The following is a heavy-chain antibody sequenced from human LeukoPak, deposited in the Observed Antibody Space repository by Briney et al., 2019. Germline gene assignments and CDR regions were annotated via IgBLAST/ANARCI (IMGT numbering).Heavy chain of an antibody. CDR2: ISSSGSTI. D-gene: IGHD4-17*01. CDR1: GFTFSSYS. V-gene: IGHV3-48*04. J-gene: IGHJ3*02. CDR3: AREGMTTVSPRAFDI. Sequence: GGSLRLFCAASGFTFSSYSMNWVRQAPGKGLEWVSYISSSGSTIYYADSVKGRFTISRDNAKNSLYLQMNSLRAEDTAVYYCAREGMTTVSPRAFDIWGQGTMVTVSS.